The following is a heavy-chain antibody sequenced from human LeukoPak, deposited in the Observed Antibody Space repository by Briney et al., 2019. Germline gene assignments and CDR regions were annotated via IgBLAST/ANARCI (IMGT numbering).Heavy chain of an antibody. J-gene: IGHJ6*03. CDR1: GFTFSSYS. V-gene: IGHV3-7*01. Sequence: SGGSLRLSCAASGFTFSSYSMNWVRQAPGKGLEWVANIKQDGSEKYYVDSVRGRFTISRDNAKNSLYLQMNSLRAEDTAVYYCAREPEGATHDYYYYMDVWGKGTTVTVSS. CDR3: AREPEGATHDYYYYMDV. CDR2: IKQDGSEK. D-gene: IGHD1-14*01.